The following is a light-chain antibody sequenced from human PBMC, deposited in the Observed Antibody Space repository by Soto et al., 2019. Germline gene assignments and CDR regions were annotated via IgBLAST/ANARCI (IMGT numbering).Light chain of an antibody. CDR3: QQLNSYLGIT. Sequence: DIQMTQSPSSLSASVAERVTITFRASQGIRKELGWYQQKPGKAPKLLIYAASTLQSGVPSRFSGSGSGTEFTLTISSLQPEDFATYYCQQLNSYLGITFGQGTRLEIK. V-gene: IGKV1-17*01. CDR1: QGIRKE. CDR2: AAS. J-gene: IGKJ5*01.